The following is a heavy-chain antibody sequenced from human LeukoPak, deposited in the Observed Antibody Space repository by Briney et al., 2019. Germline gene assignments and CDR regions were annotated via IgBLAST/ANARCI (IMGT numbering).Heavy chain of an antibody. V-gene: IGHV3-30*02. CDR3: AKVSQTQLDYSWFDP. J-gene: IGHJ5*02. D-gene: IGHD4-11*01. Sequence: PGGSLRLSCAASGFTFSSYGMHWVRQAPGKGLEWVAFIRYDGSNKYYADSVKGRFTISRDNSKNTLYLQMNSLRAEDTAVYYCAKVSQTQLDYSWFDPWGQGTLVTVSS. CDR2: IRYDGSNK. CDR1: GFTFSSYG.